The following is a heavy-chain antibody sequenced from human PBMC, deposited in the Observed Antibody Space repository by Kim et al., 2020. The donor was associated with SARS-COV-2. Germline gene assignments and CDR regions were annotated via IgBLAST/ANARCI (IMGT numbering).Heavy chain of an antibody. CDR3: AFSQTVVAAPFDY. Sequence: GGSLRLSCAASGFTFSSYEMNWVRQAPGKGLEWVSYISSSGSTIYYADSVKGRFTISRDNAKNSLYLQMNSLRAEDTAVYYCAFSQTVVAAPFDYWGQGTLVTVSS. D-gene: IGHD2-15*01. CDR1: GFTFSSYE. V-gene: IGHV3-48*03. J-gene: IGHJ4*02. CDR2: ISSSGSTI.